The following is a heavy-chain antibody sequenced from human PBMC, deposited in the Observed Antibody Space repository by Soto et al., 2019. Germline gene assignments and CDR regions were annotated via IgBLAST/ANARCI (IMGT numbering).Heavy chain of an antibody. CDR1: DYSSPIFG. CDR2: VSVANGDT. J-gene: IGHJ4*02. V-gene: IGHV1-18*01. D-gene: IGHD3-9*01. CDR3: AKMGNYDILSGFDY. Sequence: ASVKVSCKASDYSSPIFGFTWVRQAPGQGLEWVGWVSVANGDTSSAQNFHGRVTVTTDTSTNTAYLEVGSLRSDDTAVYYCAKMGNYDILSGFDYWGQGALVTVSS.